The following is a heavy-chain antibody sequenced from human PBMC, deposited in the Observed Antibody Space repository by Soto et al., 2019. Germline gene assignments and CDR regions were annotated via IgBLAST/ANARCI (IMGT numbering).Heavy chain of an antibody. D-gene: IGHD2-15*01. CDR2: IYYSGST. V-gene: IGHV4-31*03. CDR1: GGSISSGGYY. J-gene: IGHJ6*02. CDR3: AIKNPVVVVAATNTYYYYGMDV. Sequence: SETLSLTCTVSGGSISSGGYYWSWIRQHPGKGLEWIGYIYYSGSTYYNPSLKSRVTISVDTSKNQFSLKLSSVTAADTAVYYCAIKNPVVVVAATNTYYYYGMDVWGQGTTVTVSS.